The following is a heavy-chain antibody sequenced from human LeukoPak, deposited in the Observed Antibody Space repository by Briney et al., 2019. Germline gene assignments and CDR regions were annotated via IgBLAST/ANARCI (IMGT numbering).Heavy chain of an antibody. V-gene: IGHV3-30*01. CDR1: GFIFSNYA. CDR2: ISSDGSKT. D-gene: IGHD3-10*01. Sequence: PGGSLRLSCAASGFIFSNYAMHWVRQAPGKGLEWVALISSDGSKTYHADSVKGRFSISRDNSKNTLYLQLNSLRAEDTSVYYCARGSPRSGSLHYYYYGMDVWGQGTTVTVSS. J-gene: IGHJ6*02. CDR3: ARGSPRSGSLHYYYYGMDV.